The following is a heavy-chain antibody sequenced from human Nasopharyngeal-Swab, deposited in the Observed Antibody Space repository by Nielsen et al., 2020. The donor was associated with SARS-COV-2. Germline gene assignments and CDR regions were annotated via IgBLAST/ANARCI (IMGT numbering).Heavy chain of an antibody. CDR1: GFMLSYYW. Sequence: GESLKISCGSSGFMLSYYWMHWVRQVPGKGLEWVARVNEDGTTITYADSVKGRFTISRDYAKNTLFLRMRSLRDDDTAVYYCTRDLSGPVDLWVLGILVTVSS. CDR3: TRDLSGPVDL. D-gene: IGHD1-26*01. CDR2: VNEDGTTI. V-gene: IGHV3-74*03. J-gene: IGHJ4*01.